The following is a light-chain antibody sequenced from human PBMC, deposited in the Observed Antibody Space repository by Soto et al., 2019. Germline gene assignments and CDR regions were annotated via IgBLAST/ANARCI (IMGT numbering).Light chain of an antibody. Sequence: DIQMTQSASSLTASLGDRVTITCRASQGINIFLAWFQQKPGKAPSLLISAASTLQSGVPSRFSGSGSETEFTLTITSLQPEDSATYYCQQRNSYPRTFGQGTKVDIK. CDR3: QQRNSYPRT. CDR1: QGINIF. CDR2: AAS. V-gene: IGKV1-9*01. J-gene: IGKJ2*01.